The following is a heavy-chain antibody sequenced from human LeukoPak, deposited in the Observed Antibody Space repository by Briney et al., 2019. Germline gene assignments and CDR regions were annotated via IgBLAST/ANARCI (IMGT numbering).Heavy chain of an antibody. J-gene: IGHJ3*02. D-gene: IGHD6-19*01. Sequence: ASVKVSCTASGYTFTSYGISWVRQAPGQGLEWMGWISAYNGNTNYAQTLQGRVTITTDTSTSTAYMELRSLRSDDTAVYYCARDQWLGDAFDIWGQGTMVTVSS. V-gene: IGHV1-18*01. CDR3: ARDQWLGDAFDI. CDR2: ISAYNGNT. CDR1: GYTFTSYG.